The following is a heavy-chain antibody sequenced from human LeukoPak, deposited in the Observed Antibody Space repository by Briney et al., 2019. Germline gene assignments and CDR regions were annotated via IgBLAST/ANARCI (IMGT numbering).Heavy chain of an antibody. CDR3: ARAKVTTVFLDY. CDR2: ISSSSSYI. J-gene: IGHJ4*02. V-gene: IGHV3-21*01. Sequence: GGSLRPSCAASGFTFSSYSMNWVRQAPGKGLEWVSSISSSSSYIYYADSVKGRFTISRDNAKNSLYLQMNSLRAEDTAVYYCARAKVTTVFLDYWGQGTLVTVSP. CDR1: GFTFSSYS. D-gene: IGHD4-17*01.